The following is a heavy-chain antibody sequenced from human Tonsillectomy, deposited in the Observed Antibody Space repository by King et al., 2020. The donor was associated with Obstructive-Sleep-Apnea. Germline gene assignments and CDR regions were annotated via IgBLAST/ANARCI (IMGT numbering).Heavy chain of an antibody. Sequence: QLVQSGAEVKKPGASVEVSCKASGYTFTGYYIHWVRQAPGQGLEWMGWINPNSGGTNYAQRFQGRVTMTRDTSISTAYMELSRLRSDDTAVYYCARALPYYYDSSGPYYFDYWGQGTLVTVSS. CDR1: GYTFTGYY. CDR2: INPNSGGT. J-gene: IGHJ4*02. D-gene: IGHD3-22*01. V-gene: IGHV1-2*02. CDR3: ARALPYYYDSSGPYYFDY.